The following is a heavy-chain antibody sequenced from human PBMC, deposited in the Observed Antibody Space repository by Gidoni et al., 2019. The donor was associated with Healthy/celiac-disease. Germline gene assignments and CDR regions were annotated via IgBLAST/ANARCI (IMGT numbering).Heavy chain of an antibody. CDR2: INHSGST. Sequence: QVQLQQWGAGLLKPSETLSLTCAVYGGSFSGYYWSWIRQPPGKGLEWIGEINHSGSTNYNPSLKSRVTISVDTSKNQFSLKLSSVTAADTAVYYCAVGKYNWFDPWGQGTLVTVSS. V-gene: IGHV4-34*01. J-gene: IGHJ5*02. CDR1: GGSFSGYY. CDR3: AVGKYNWFDP.